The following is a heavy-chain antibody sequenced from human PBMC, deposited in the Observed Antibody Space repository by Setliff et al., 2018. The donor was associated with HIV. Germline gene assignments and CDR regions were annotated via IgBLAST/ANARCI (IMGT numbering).Heavy chain of an antibody. D-gene: IGHD3-10*01. CDR3: ARSTYYYGSGKGSGWFDP. J-gene: IGHJ5*02. CDR1: GGSISSGGYS. Sequence: SETLSLTCAVPGGSISSGGYSWSWIRQPPGKGLEWIGYIYHSGSTYYNPSLKSRVTISIDRSKNQFSLKLSSVTAADTAVYYCARSTYYYGSGKGSGWFDPWGQGTLVTVSS. V-gene: IGHV4-30-2*01. CDR2: IYHSGST.